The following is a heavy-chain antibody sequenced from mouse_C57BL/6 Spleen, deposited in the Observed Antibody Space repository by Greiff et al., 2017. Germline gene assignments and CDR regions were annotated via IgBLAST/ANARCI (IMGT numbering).Heavy chain of an antibody. CDR1: GYTFTSYG. D-gene: IGHD3-2*02. CDR2: IYPRSGNT. Sequence: VKLMESGAELARPGASVKLSCKASGYTFTSYGISWVKQRTGQGLEWIGEIYPRSGNTYYNEKFKGKATLTADKSSSTAYMELRSLTSEDSAVYFCARQAAQATWFAYWGQGTLVTVSA. CDR3: ARQAAQATWFAY. J-gene: IGHJ3*01. V-gene: IGHV1-81*01.